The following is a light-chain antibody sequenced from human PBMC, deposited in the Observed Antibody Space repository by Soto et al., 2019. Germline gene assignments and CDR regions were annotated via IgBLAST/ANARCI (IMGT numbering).Light chain of an antibody. CDR3: SSYTGSSTPYV. J-gene: IGLJ1*01. CDR1: SSDIGSYNY. CDR2: DVS. Sequence: QSALTQPASVSGSPGQSITISCTGTSSDIGSYNYVSWYQQHPGKAPKLMIYDVSNRPSGVSNRFSGSKSGNTASLTISGLQAEDEADYYCSSYTGSSTPYVFGAGIKVTVL. V-gene: IGLV2-14*01.